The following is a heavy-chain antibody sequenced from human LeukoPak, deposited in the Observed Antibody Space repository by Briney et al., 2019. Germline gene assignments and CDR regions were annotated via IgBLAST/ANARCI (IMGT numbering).Heavy chain of an antibody. D-gene: IGHD2-2*01. CDR1: GFTFDDYG. Sequence: GGSLRLSCAASGFTFDDYGMSWVRQAPGKGLEWVSGINWNGGSAGYADSVKGRFTISRDNAKNSLYLQMNSLRAEDTALYHCASSCSSTSCYGRDVWGKGTTVTVSS. V-gene: IGHV3-20*01. CDR2: INWNGGSA. J-gene: IGHJ6*04. CDR3: ASSCSSTSCYGRDV.